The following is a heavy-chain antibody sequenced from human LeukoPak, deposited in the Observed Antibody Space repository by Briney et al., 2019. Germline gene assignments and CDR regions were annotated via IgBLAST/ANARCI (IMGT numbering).Heavy chain of an antibody. J-gene: IGHJ6*04. V-gene: IGHV4-39*01. D-gene: IGHD7-27*01. CDR3: ARGPSYAPGVLDV. CDR2: IYYSGST. CDR1: GGSISSSSYY. Sequence: SETLSLTCTVSGGSISSSSYYWGWIRQPPGKGLEWIGSIYYSGSTYYNPSLKSRVTISVDTSKNQFSLKLSSVTAADTAVYYCARGPSYAPGVLDVWGKGTTVTISS.